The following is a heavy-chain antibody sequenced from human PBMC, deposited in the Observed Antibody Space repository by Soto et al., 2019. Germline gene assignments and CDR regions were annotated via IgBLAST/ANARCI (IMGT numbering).Heavy chain of an antibody. CDR1: GLTFSAYS. V-gene: IGHV3-48*01. Sequence: EVQLVESGGGFVQPGGSFRLSCVTSGLTFSAYSMNLVRQAPGKGREWVAYISSGSTSIYYADSVKGLFTISRDNARNSLFLQMNSRRAEYTAVYFCTRGDHTNSFLFQHWGQGTLVTVSS. CDR3: TRGDHTNSFLFQH. CDR2: ISSGSTSI. J-gene: IGHJ1*01. D-gene: IGHD6-13*01.